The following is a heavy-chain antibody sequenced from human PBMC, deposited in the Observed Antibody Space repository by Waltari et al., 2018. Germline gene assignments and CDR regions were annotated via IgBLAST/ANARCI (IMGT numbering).Heavy chain of an antibody. D-gene: IGHD6-19*01. CDR2: IKEDGSEI. J-gene: IGHJ4*02. V-gene: IGHV3-7*03. CDR3: AASTAWYGTYFDY. CDR1: GFAFRKNW. Sequence: DVRLVESGGGLVQPGGSLRLSCSTSGFAFRKNWMSWVRQAPGKGLEGVANIKEDGSEIYYVDSVKGRFTLSRDNTKNSLFLQMNSLKPDDTAVYYCAASTAWYGTYFDYWGQGSLVTVA.